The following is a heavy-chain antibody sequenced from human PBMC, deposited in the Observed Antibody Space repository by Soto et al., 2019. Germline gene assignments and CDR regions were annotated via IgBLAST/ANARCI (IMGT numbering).Heavy chain of an antibody. CDR2: ISAYNGNT. CDR3: ARDLGKLYYYDSSGYSDACDI. Sequence: ASVKVSCKASGYTFTSYGISWVRQAPGQGLEWMGWISAYNGNTNYAQKLQGRVTMTTDTSTSTAYMELRSLRSDDTTVYYCARDLGKLYYYDSSGYSDACDIWGQGTMVTV. J-gene: IGHJ3*02. V-gene: IGHV1-18*01. CDR1: GYTFTSYG. D-gene: IGHD3-22*01.